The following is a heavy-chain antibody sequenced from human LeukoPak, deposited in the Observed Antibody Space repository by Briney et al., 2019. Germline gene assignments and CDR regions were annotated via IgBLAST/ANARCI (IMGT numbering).Heavy chain of an antibody. J-gene: IGHJ6*03. Sequence: GGSLRLSCAASGFTFRSYAMTWVRQAPGKGLEWVSEISNIATINYADSVKGRFTMSRDNSKNTLYLQMNSLKAEDTAVYYCSKNGRPPTENLYIDLWGKGT. D-gene: IGHD2-8*01. CDR1: GFTFRSYA. CDR2: ISNIATI. V-gene: IGHV3-23*01. CDR3: SKNGRPPTENLYIDL.